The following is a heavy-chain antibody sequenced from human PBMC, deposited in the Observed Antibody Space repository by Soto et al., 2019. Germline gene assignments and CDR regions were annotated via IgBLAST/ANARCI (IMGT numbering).Heavy chain of an antibody. V-gene: IGHV1-3*01. CDR3: ARDSPPMVRGADLYYYYGMDV. CDR1: GYTFTSYA. Sequence: QVQLVQSGAEVKKPGASVKVSCKASGYTFTSYAMHWVRQAPGQRLEWMGWINAGNGNTKYSQKFQGRVTITRDTSASTAYMELSSLRSEDTAVYYCARDSPPMVRGADLYYYYGMDVWGQGTTVTVSS. J-gene: IGHJ6*02. D-gene: IGHD3-10*01. CDR2: INAGNGNT.